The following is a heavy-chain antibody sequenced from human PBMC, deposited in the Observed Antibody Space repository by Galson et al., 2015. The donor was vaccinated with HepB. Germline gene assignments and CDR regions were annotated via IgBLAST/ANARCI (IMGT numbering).Heavy chain of an antibody. J-gene: IGHJ6*02. D-gene: IGHD3-22*01. V-gene: IGHV3-48*02. Sequence: SLRLSCAASGFTFSRYSMNWVRQAPGKGLEWVSHISGSSSTIYYADSVKGRFTISRDNVKNSLYLQMNSLRDEDTAVYYCAREGATYYFDSSGYYPAPDYYGMDVWGQGTTVPVSS. CDR2: ISGSSSTI. CDR3: AREGATYYFDSSGYYPAPDYYGMDV. CDR1: GFTFSRYS.